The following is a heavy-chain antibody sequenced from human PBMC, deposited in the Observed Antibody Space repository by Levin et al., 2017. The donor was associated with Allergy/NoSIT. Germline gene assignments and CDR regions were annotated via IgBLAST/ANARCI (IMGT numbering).Heavy chain of an antibody. CDR1: GFTVSDNY. Sequence: GESLKISCAASGFTVSDNYITWVRQAPGKGLEWVSVIYSGGTTYSADSVKGRFTISRDSSKNTLYLQMNSLRAEDTAVYYCARGKGKNYYDSSGNFDYWGQGILVTVSS. V-gene: IGHV3-53*01. J-gene: IGHJ4*02. D-gene: IGHD3-22*01. CDR2: IYSGGTT. CDR3: ARGKGKNYYDSSGNFDY.